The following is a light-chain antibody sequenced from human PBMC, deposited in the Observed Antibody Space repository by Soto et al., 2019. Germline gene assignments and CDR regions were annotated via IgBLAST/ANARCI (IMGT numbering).Light chain of an antibody. Sequence: SVLTQPRSASGSPGQSITISCTGTSSDVGGYNYVSWYQQHPAKAPKLIIFDVSKRPSGVPNRFSGSKSGNTASLTISGLRAADEADYYFYSYVGGNTYVFGTGTKVTVL. CDR1: SSDVGGYNY. V-gene: IGLV2-11*01. J-gene: IGLJ1*01. CDR3: YSYVGGNTYV. CDR2: DVS.